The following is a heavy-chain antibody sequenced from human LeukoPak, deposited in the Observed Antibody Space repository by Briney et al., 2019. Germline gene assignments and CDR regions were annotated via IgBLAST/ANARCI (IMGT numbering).Heavy chain of an antibody. CDR1: GGSFSGYY. Sequence: PSEALSLTCAVYGGSFSGYYWSWIRQPPGKGLEWIGEINHSGSTNYNPSLKSRVTISVDTSKNQFSLKLSSVTAADTAVYYCARDGPLMVRGVADDYWGQGTLVTVSS. D-gene: IGHD3-10*01. CDR2: INHSGST. V-gene: IGHV4-34*01. J-gene: IGHJ4*02. CDR3: ARDGPLMVRGVADDY.